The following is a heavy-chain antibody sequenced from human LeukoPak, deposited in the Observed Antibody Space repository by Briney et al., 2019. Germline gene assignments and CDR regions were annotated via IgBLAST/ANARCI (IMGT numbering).Heavy chain of an antibody. CDR2: ISGSGGST. D-gene: IGHD3-22*01. V-gene: IGHV3-23*01. CDR3: AKFVAGEVVVVPFDY. CDR1: GFTFSSYA. Sequence: VGSLRLSCAASGFTFSSYAMSWVRQAPGKGLEWVSAISGSGGSTYYADSVKGRFTISRDNSKNTLYLQMNSLRAEDTAVYYCAKFVAGEVVVVPFDYWGQGTLVTVSS. J-gene: IGHJ4*02.